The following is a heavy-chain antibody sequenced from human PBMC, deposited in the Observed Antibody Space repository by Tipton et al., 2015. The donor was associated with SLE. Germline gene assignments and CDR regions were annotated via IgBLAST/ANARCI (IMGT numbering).Heavy chain of an antibody. J-gene: IGHJ3*02. D-gene: IGHD3-3*01. V-gene: IGHV3-20*04. CDR3: ARDKELEWDALDI. Sequence: GSLRLSCAASGFTFDDYAMSWVRQAPGKGLEWVSGINWNGGSTSYADSVKGRFMISRDNAKKSLYLQMNSLRAEDTALYYCARDKELEWDALDIWGRGTMVTVSS. CDR2: INWNGGST. CDR1: GFTFDDYA.